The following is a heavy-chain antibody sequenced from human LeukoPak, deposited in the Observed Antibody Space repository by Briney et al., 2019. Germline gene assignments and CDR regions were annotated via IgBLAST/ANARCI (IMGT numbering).Heavy chain of an antibody. V-gene: IGHV3-9*01. D-gene: IGHD1-14*01. J-gene: IGHJ3*01. Sequence: PGRSLSLSCAAPAFTLDDYAMHWVRLAPGKGLVWLSGVSWNSGTIANAASVKGRFNSSRDNAKGSLYRHMDCLRAEDTALYYCAKDVAYNRGAFDVWGQGTMVTVSS. CDR2: VSWNSGTI. CDR1: AFTLDDYA. CDR3: AKDVAYNRGAFDV.